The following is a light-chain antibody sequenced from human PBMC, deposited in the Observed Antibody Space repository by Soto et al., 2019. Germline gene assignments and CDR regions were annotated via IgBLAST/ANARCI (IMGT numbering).Light chain of an antibody. J-gene: IGKJ2*01. Sequence: EIVLTQSPGTLSLSPGERATLSCRASQSVSSSYLAWYQQKPGQAPRLLIYGASSRATGIPDRFSSSGSGTDFTITISRLEPKDSAVYYCPQYGSSPYSFGQGTKLEIK. CDR1: QSVSSSY. V-gene: IGKV3-20*01. CDR3: PQYGSSPYS. CDR2: GAS.